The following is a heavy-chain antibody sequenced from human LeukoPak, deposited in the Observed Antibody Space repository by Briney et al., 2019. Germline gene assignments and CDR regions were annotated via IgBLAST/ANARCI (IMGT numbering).Heavy chain of an antibody. CDR3: ARTRGDYVWGSYHPGDY. CDR1: GYTFTSYG. D-gene: IGHD3-16*02. Sequence: ASVKVSCKASGYTFTSYGISWGRQAPGQGLEWMGWISAYNGNTNYAQKLQGRVTMTTDTSTSTAYMELRSLRSDDTAVYYCARTRGDYVWGSYHPGDYWGQGTLVTVSS. CDR2: ISAYNGNT. J-gene: IGHJ4*02. V-gene: IGHV1-18*01.